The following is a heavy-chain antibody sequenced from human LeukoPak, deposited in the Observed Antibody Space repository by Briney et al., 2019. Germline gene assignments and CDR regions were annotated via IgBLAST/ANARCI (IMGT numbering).Heavy chain of an antibody. V-gene: IGHV5-51*01. J-gene: IGHJ6*02. CDR2: IYPGDSDT. CDR1: GYSFTSYW. CDR3: ARGGVLAAVAGTGGLYGMDV. D-gene: IGHD6-19*01. Sequence: GESLKISCKGSGYSFTSYWIGWVRQMPGKGLEWMGIIYPGDSDTRYSPSFQGQVTISADKSISTAYMELSRLRSDDTAVYYCARGGVLAAVAGTGGLYGMDVWGQGTTVTVSS.